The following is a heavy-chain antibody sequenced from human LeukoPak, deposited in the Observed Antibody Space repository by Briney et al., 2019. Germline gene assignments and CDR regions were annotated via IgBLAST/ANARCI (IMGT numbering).Heavy chain of an antibody. CDR2: IYYSDSGTM. V-gene: IGHV4-39*01. CDR3: ARRPPALGAFDI. Sequence: SDTLSLTCTVSGGSISRSFYYWGWIRQSPGKGLKWIGSIYYSDSGTMYYNPSLKSRVTMSADTSKNQFSLRVSSVTAADTAVYYCARRPPALGAFDIWGQGTMVSVSS. J-gene: IGHJ3*02. CDR1: GGSISRSFYY.